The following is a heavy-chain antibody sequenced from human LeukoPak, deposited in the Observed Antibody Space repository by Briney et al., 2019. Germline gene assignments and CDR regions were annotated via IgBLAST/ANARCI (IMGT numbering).Heavy chain of an antibody. J-gene: IGHJ4*02. CDR2: IIPIFGTA. V-gene: IGHV1-69*05. D-gene: IGHD1-26*01. CDR1: GGTFSSYA. CDR3: VRGTTREYYFDY. Sequence: SVKVSCKASGGTFSSYAISWVRQAPGQGLEWMGGIIPIFGTANYAQKLQGRVTMTTDTSTSTACMELRSLRSDDTAMYYCVRGTTREYYFDYWGQGTLVTVSS.